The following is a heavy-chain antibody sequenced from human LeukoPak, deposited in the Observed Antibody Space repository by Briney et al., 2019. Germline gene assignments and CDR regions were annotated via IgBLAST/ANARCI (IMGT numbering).Heavy chain of an antibody. V-gene: IGHV3-9*01. J-gene: IGHJ4*02. CDR3: TRVTSWRTGFDY. CDR2: ITWNSDDM. CDR1: GFSFEAYG. Sequence: GGSLRLSCAASGFSFEAYGMYWVRQAPGKGLEWVSGITWNSDDMAYADSVKGRFTTSRDNAKNCLYLQMNSLTVEDTALYYCTRVTSWRTGFDYWGQGTLVTVSS. D-gene: IGHD1-1*01.